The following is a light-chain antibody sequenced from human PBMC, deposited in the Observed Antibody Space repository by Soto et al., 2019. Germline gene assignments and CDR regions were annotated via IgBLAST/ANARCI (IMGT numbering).Light chain of an antibody. CDR1: QNINIW. Sequence: DIQLTQSPSTLSAFVGDRVTITCRASQNINIWVAWYQQKPGNAPKILIYDASTLQNGVPSRFSGSGSGTEFTLTITGFQPDDVATYFCQQYHPFATFGQGTKVDIK. V-gene: IGKV1-5*01. CDR2: DAS. CDR3: QQYHPFAT. J-gene: IGKJ1*01.